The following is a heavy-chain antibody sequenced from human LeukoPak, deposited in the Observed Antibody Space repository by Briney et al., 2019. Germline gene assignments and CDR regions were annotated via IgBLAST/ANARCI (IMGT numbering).Heavy chain of an antibody. V-gene: IGHV3-53*01. D-gene: IGHD1-7*01. Sequence: GGSLRLSCAASGFTFSTYAMHWVRQAPGKGLEWVSVIYAGGSTYYADSVKGRFTISRDNSKNTVYLQMNSLRAEDTAVYYCARQYNWNYHYAMDVWGQGTTVTVSS. J-gene: IGHJ6*02. CDR2: IYAGGST. CDR3: ARQYNWNYHYAMDV. CDR1: GFTFSTYA.